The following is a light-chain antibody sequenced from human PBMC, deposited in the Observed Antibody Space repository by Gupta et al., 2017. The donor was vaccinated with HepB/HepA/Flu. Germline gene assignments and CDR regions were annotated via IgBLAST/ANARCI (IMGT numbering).Light chain of an antibody. CDR2: GAS. CDR3: QQDNNWPRT. CDR1: QSGSSN. J-gene: IGKJ1*01. Sequence: DIVRPQSPATLSASQGERATLSCSASQSGSSNLAWNQQKPGQAPRLLIYGASTRATGIPARFSGSGSGTEFTLTISSLQSEDFAVYYCQQDNNWPRTFGQGTKVEIK. V-gene: IGKV3-15*01.